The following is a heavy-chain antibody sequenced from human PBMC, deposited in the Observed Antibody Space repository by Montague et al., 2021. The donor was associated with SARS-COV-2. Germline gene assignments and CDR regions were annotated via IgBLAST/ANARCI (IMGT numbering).Heavy chain of an antibody. J-gene: IGHJ3*02. CDR1: GDSVSRHNPA. CDR3: VRGWNYAFDI. D-gene: IGHD1-7*01. CDR2: TYYGSSWNT. V-gene: IGHV6-1*01. Sequence: CAISGDSVSRHNPAWNWIRQSPSRGLEWLGRTYYGSSWNTDYAVSVKSRITISPDTSKNQFSLHLNSVTPEDTAVYYCVRGWNYAFDIWSQGTMVTVSS.